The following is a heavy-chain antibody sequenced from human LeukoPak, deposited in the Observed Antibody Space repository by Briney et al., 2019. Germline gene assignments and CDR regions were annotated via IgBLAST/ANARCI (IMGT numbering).Heavy chain of an antibody. V-gene: IGHV4-4*02. D-gene: IGHD3-10*01. J-gene: IGHJ4*02. CDR3: ARGAMVRGVKFDY. CDR2: TYHSGST. CDR1: GGSISSSNW. Sequence: SETLSLTCAVSGGSISSSNWWSWVRQPPGKGLEWIGETYHSGSTNYNPSLKSRVTISVDKSKNQFSLKLSFVTAADTAVYYCARGAMVRGVKFDYWGQGTLVTVSS.